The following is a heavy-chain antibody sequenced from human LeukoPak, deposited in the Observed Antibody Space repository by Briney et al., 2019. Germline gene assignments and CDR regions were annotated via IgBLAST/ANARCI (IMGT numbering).Heavy chain of an antibody. Sequence: SQTLSLTCAVSGGSISSGGYSWSWIRQPPGKGLEWIGYIYHSGSTYYNPSLKSRVTISVDRSKNQSSLKLSSVTAADTAVYYCARGGDFDYWGQGTLVTVSS. V-gene: IGHV4-30-2*01. CDR1: GGSISSGGYS. CDR2: IYHSGST. J-gene: IGHJ4*02. CDR3: ARGGDFDY.